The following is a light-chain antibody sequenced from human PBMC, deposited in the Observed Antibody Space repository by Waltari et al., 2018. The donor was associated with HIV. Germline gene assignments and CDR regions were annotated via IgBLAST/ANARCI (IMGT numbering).Light chain of an antibody. CDR3: QTWDNNFYV. CDR1: HLDIKY. CDR2: HDS. J-gene: IGLJ1*01. Sequence: SYELTQPPSVSVSPGQTASLTCSGDHLDIKYIWWYQQKSGQSPVLVIYHDSKRPPGIPERFSGSSSGHTATLTISETQTVDEADYYCQTWDNNFYVFGTGTKVTVL. V-gene: IGLV3-1*01.